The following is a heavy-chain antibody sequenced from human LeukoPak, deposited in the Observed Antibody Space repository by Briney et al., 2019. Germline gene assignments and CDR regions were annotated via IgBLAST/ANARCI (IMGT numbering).Heavy chain of an antibody. CDR3: VRGQTSLDNWFDP. Sequence: PGGSLRLSCEASGFTFSNYGMNWVRQAPGKGLEWISHIRPSDGTTHYADSVKGRFTISRDNAKNSLSLQMTSLRADDSAVYYCVRGQTSLDNWFDPWGQGTLVIVSS. CDR1: GFTFSNYG. CDR2: IRPSDGTT. V-gene: IGHV3-48*03. J-gene: IGHJ5*02.